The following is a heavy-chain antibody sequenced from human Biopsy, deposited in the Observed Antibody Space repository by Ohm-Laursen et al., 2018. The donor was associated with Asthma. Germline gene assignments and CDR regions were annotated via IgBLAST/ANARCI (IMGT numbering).Heavy chain of an antibody. CDR3: AKATLGDIGKDY. Sequence: SLRLSCAASGFTFADYGMHWVRQAPGKGLEWVSGISWNSGSIGYADPVKGRFTISRDNAKNSLYLQMNSLRVEDTALYYCAKATLGDIGKDYWGQGTLVTVSS. J-gene: IGHJ4*02. CDR2: ISWNSGSI. V-gene: IGHV3-9*01. D-gene: IGHD2-21*01. CDR1: GFTFADYG.